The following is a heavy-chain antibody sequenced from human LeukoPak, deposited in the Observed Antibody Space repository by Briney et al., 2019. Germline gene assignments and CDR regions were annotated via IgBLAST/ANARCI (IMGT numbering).Heavy chain of an antibody. CDR2: IRYDGSNK. J-gene: IGHJ4*02. V-gene: IGHV3-30*02. Sequence: PGGSLRLSCAASGFTFSSYGMHWVRQAPGKGLEWVAFIRYDGSNKYYADSVKGRFTISRDNSKNTLYLQMNSLRAEDTAVYYCAKLTLVGATDYWGQGTLVTVSS. D-gene: IGHD1-26*01. CDR3: AKLTLVGATDY. CDR1: GFTFSSYG.